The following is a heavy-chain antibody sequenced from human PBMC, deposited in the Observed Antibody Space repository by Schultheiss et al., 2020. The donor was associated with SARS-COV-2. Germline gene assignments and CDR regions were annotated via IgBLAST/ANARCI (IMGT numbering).Heavy chain of an antibody. Sequence: GGSLRLSCAASGFTFSSYGMHWVRQAPGKGLEWVAVISYDGSNKYYADSVKGRVTISRDNSKNTLYLQMNSLRAEDTAVYYCARGAAVAGLNWFDPWGQGTPVTVSS. J-gene: IGHJ5*02. CDR3: ARGAAVAGLNWFDP. D-gene: IGHD6-19*01. CDR1: GFTFSSYG. CDR2: ISYDGSNK. V-gene: IGHV3-30*19.